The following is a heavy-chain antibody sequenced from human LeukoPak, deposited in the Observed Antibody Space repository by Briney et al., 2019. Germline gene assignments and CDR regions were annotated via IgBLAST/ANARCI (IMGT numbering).Heavy chain of an antibody. J-gene: IGHJ4*02. D-gene: IGHD1-7*01. CDR3: ARKLELQGGFFDY. CDR1: GFSLSTSGVG. CDR2: IVWGEYK. V-gene: IGHV2-70*11. Sequence: ESGPTLVNPTQTLTLTCTLSGFSLSTSGVGVSWIRQPPGKALELLARIVWGEYKYYCTSLKTRLTISKDPSKNQVVLTMTNMDPVDTATYYCARKLELQGGFFDYWGQGTLVTVSS.